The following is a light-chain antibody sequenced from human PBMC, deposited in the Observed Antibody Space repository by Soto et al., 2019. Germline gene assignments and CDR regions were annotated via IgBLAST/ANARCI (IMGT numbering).Light chain of an antibody. Sequence: QSALTQPASVSGSPGQSISITCTVTSSDIGGYNYVSWYQQHPGKAPKLITYDVTNRPPGVSNRFSGSKSGNTASLTISGLQADDLADYYCVSYTIVSTLAIGGGTRVTVL. J-gene: IGLJ2*01. V-gene: IGLV2-14*03. CDR3: VSYTIVSTLA. CDR2: DVT. CDR1: SSDIGGYNY.